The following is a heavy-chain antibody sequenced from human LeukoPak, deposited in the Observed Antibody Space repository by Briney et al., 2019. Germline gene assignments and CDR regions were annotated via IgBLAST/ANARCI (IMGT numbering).Heavy chain of an antibody. Sequence: PGGSLRLSCAVSGFSFSTYSFNWVRQSPGKGLEWVSSIGSGTSYTYYADSVKGRFTISRDDAKNSLYLQMDSLRAEDTGVYYCAREDPSRLSYYYIDVWGNGTTVTVSS. J-gene: IGHJ6*03. V-gene: IGHV3-21*01. CDR2: IGSGTSYT. CDR3: AREDPSRLSYYYIDV. CDR1: GFSFSTYS.